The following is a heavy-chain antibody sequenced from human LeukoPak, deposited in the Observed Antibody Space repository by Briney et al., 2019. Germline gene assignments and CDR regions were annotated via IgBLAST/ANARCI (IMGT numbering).Heavy chain of an antibody. CDR2: IYYSGST. V-gene: IGHV4-39*01. D-gene: IGHD2/OR15-2a*01. J-gene: IGHJ4*02. Sequence: SETLSLTCTVSGGSISSSSYYWGWIRQPPGKGLEWIGSIYYSGSTYYNPSLKSRVTISVDTSKNRFSLKLSSVTAADTAVYYCARGLYVSNYWGQGTLVTVSS. CDR3: ARGLYVSNY. CDR1: GGSISSSSYY.